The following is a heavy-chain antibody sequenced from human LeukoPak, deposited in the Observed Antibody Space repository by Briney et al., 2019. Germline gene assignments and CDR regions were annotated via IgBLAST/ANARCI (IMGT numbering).Heavy chain of an antibody. D-gene: IGHD3/OR15-3a*01. CDR2: MNPNSGNT. V-gene: IGHV1-8*03. Sequence: ASVKVSCKASRYTFTSYDINWVLQAAGQGLEWIVWMNPNSGNTGYAQKFQGRVTITRNTSISTAYMELSSLRSEDTAVYSCARGPSWTGYSQPYYFDYWGQGTLVTVSS. J-gene: IGHJ4*02. CDR1: RYTFTSYD. CDR3: ARGPSWTGYSQPYYFDY.